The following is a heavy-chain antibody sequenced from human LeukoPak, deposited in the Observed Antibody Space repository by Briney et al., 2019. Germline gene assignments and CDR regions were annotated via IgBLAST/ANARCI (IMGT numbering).Heavy chain of an antibody. CDR3: ASAVAGTRGNDY. J-gene: IGHJ4*02. D-gene: IGHD6-19*01. V-gene: IGHV3-11*01. CDR2: ISSSGSTI. CDR1: GFTFSDYY. Sequence: GGSLRLSCAASGFTFSDYYMSWIRQAPGKGLEWVSYISSSGSTIYYADSVKGRFTISRDNAKNSPYLQMNSLGAEDTAVYYCASAVAGTRGNDYWGQGTLVTVSS.